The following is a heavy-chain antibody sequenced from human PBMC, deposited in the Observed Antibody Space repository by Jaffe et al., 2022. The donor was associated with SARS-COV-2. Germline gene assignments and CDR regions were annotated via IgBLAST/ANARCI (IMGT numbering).Heavy chain of an antibody. V-gene: IGHV3-7*03. J-gene: IGHJ5*01. CDR1: GLTFSNYW. D-gene: IGHD2-15*01. CDR2: INKDGNDK. CDR3: ARVQCTGGNCYPWSGWFDS. Sequence: EVQLVESGGDLVQPGGSLRLSCIASGLTFSNYWMGWVRQAPGKGLEWVANINKDGNDKYTVDSVKGRFTISRDNADSTLYLQMNSLRAEDTALYYCARVQCTGGNCYPWSGWFDSWGQGTLVTVSS.